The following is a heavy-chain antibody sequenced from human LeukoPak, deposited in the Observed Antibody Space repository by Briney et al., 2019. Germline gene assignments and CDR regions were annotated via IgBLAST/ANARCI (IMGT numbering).Heavy chain of an antibody. J-gene: IGHJ4*02. D-gene: IGHD3-10*01. Sequence: SETLSLTCTVSGGSISSSSYYWGWIRQPPGKGLEWIGEIYHSGSTNYNPSLKSRVTISVDKSKNQFSLKLSSVTAADTAVYYCARGGLTFGGDWGQGTLVTVSS. CDR1: GGSISSSSYY. V-gene: IGHV4-39*07. CDR2: IYHSGST. CDR3: ARGGLTFGGD.